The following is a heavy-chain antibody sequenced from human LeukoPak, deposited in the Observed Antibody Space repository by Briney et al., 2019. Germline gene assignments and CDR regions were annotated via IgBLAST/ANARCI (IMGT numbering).Heavy chain of an antibody. J-gene: IGHJ4*02. V-gene: IGHV3-23*01. Sequence: GGSLRLSCAASGFTFSSYALSWVRQAPGKGLESGSVISASGGTTYYADSAKGRFTISRDTSKDTVYLQMHSLRAEDTAVHYCAKGDVLPSYPTFDYWGQGTLVTVSS. CDR2: ISASGGTT. D-gene: IGHD3-9*01. CDR3: AKGDVLPSYPTFDY. CDR1: GFTFSSYA.